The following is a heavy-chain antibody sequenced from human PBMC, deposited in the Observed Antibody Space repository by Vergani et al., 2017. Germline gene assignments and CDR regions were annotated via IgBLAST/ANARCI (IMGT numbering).Heavy chain of an antibody. D-gene: IGHD6-25*01. Sequence: QVQLQESGPGLVKPSETLSLTCTVSGGSISSYYWSWIRQPPGKGLEWIGYIYYSGSTNYNPSLNSRVTISVDTSKNQYSLKLSSGTAADTAVYYCARDIGSGLTRCRPIQFDYWGQGTLVTVSS. CDR1: GGSISSYY. V-gene: IGHV4-59*01. CDR2: IYYSGST. CDR3: ARDIGSGLTRCRPIQFDY. J-gene: IGHJ4*02.